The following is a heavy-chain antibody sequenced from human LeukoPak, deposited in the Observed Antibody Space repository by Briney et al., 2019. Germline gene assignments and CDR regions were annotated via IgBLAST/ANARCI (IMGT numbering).Heavy chain of an antibody. CDR1: GYNFTSYP. V-gene: IGHV7-4-1*02. CDR3: TRGLGMLYGDYDDL. CDR2: INTDTGNP. Sequence: ASVKVTCKASGYNFTSYPMNWVRQAPGQGLEWMGWINTDTGNPTYAQGFTGRFVFSLDTSISTTYLQINSLKVEDTAVYYCTRGLGMLYGDYDDLWGQGTLVTVSS. D-gene: IGHD4-17*01. J-gene: IGHJ5*02.